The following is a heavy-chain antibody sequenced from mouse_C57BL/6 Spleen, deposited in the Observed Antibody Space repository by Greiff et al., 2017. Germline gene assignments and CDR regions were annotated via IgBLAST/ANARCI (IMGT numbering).Heavy chain of an antibody. J-gene: IGHJ2*01. V-gene: IGHV1-15*01. CDR2: IDPETGGT. D-gene: IGHD2-5*01. Sequence: SGAELVRPGASVTLSCKASGYTFTDYEMHWVKPTPVHGLEWIGAIDPETGGTAYNQKFKGKAILTADKSSSTAYMMLRSQTSEDSAVYYCTRYDSNYEGYYFDDWGQGTTLTVSS. CDR1: GYTFTDYE. CDR3: TRYDSNYEGYYFDD.